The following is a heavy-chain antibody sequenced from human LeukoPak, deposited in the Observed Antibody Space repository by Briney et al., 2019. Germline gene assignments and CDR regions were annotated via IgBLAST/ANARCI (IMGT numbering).Heavy chain of an antibody. V-gene: IGHV4-34*01. CDR1: GGSFSGYY. CDR3: AREGSPY. CDR2: INHSGST. J-gene: IGHJ4*02. Sequence: SETLSLTCAVYGGSFSGYYWTWIRQPPGKGLEWIREINHSGSTNYNPSLKSRVTISVDTSKNQFSLKLSSVTAADTAVYYCAREGSPYWGQGTLVTVSS.